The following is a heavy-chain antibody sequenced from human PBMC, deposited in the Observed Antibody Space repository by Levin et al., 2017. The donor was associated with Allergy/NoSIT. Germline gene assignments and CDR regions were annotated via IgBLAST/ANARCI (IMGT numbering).Heavy chain of an antibody. CDR1: GYTFTSYD. Sequence: ASVKVSCKASGYTFTSYDINWVRQATGQGLEWMGWMNPNSGNTGYAQKFQGRVTMTRNTSISTAYMELSSLRSEDTAVYYCARAYSSGWYRSWYFDRWGRGTLVTVSS. CDR2: MNPNSGNT. V-gene: IGHV1-8*01. D-gene: IGHD6-19*01. CDR3: ARAYSSGWYRSWYFDR. J-gene: IGHJ2*01.